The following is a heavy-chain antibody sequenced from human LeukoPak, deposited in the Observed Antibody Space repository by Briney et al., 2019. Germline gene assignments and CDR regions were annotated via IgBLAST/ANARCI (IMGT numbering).Heavy chain of an antibody. D-gene: IGHD3-10*01. CDR2: ISSSSNYI. V-gene: IGHV3-21*04. CDR3: ASSGTG. J-gene: IGHJ4*02. CDR1: GFTFNNYC. Sequence: GGSLRLSCAASGFTFNNYCMNWVRQAPGKGLEWVSSISSSSNYIYYADSVKGRFTISRDNARKSLYLQMNSLRTEDTALYYCASSGTGWGQGTLVTVSS.